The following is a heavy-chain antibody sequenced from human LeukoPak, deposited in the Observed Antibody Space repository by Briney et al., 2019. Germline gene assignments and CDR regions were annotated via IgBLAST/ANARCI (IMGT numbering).Heavy chain of an antibody. CDR2: IKQDGSEK. V-gene: IGHV3-7*01. CDR1: GFTFSSYW. CDR3: ARNYDILTGYYIAVTPYFDY. D-gene: IGHD3-9*01. Sequence: GGSLRLSCAASGFTFSSYWMSWVRQAPGKGLEWVANIKQDGSEKYYVDSVKGRFTISRDNAKNSLYLQMNSLRAEDTAVYYCARNYDILTGYYIAVTPYFDYWGQGTLVTVSS. J-gene: IGHJ4*02.